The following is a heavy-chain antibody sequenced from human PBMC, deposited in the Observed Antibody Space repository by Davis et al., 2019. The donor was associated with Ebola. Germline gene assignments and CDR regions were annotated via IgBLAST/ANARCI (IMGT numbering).Heavy chain of an antibody. Sequence: ASVKVSCKASGYTFTSYGISWVRQAPGQGLEWMGIINPSGGSTSYAQKFQGRVTMTRDTSTSTVYMELSSLRSEDTAVYYCARDFASIAARPEYFDYWGQGTLVTVSS. CDR3: ARDFASIAARPEYFDY. J-gene: IGHJ4*02. V-gene: IGHV1-46*01. D-gene: IGHD6-6*01. CDR1: GYTFTSYG. CDR2: INPSGGST.